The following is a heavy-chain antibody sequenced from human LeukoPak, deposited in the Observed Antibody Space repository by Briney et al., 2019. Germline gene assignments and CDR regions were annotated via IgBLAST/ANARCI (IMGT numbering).Heavy chain of an antibody. V-gene: IGHV4-34*01. CDR2: INHSGST. CDR1: GGSFSGYY. CDR3: ARGVGATFGN. D-gene: IGHD1-26*01. J-gene: IGHJ4*02. Sequence: SETLSLTCAVYGGSFSGYYWSWIRQPPGKGLEWIGEINHSGSTNYNPSLKSRVTISVDTSKNQFSLKLSSVAAADTAVYYCARGVGATFGNWGQGTLVTVSS.